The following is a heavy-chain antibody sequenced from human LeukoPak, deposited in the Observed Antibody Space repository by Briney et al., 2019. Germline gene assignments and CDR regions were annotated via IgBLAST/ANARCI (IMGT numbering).Heavy chain of an antibody. Sequence: GGSLRLSCAASGFTFSSYSMNWVRQAPGKGLEWVSYISSSSSTIYYADSVKGRFTISRDNAKNTLYLQMNSLRAEDTAVYYCAKDLLLWFGDDAFDIWGQGTMVTVSS. CDR3: AKDLLLWFGDDAFDI. J-gene: IGHJ3*02. D-gene: IGHD3-10*01. CDR2: ISSSSSTI. CDR1: GFTFSSYS. V-gene: IGHV3-48*01.